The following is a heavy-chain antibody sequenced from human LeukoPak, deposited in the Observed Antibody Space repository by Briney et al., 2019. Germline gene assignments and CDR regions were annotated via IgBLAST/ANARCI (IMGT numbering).Heavy chain of an antibody. CDR1: GGSIDSSTYY. Sequence: SATLSLTCGVSGGSIDSSTYYWAWIRQPPGKGLEWIGSVYESGDTYYSPSLKNRVTISVDTSKNHFSLKLSSVTAADTAVYYCARDYYDTSGYPVLQDAFDIWGQGTMVTVSS. V-gene: IGHV4-39*02. CDR3: ARDYYDTSGYPVLQDAFDI. CDR2: VYESGDT. D-gene: IGHD3-22*01. J-gene: IGHJ3*02.